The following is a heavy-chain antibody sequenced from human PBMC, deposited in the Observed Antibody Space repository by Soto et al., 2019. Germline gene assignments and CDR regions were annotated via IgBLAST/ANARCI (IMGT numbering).Heavy chain of an antibody. CDR1: GDSISSNGGG. J-gene: IGHJ4*02. D-gene: IGHD5-12*01. V-gene: IGHV6-1*01. CDR3: TRGWLLSGFHC. CDR2: TYYSSKWDN. Sequence: QVQLQQSGPGLVKPSQTLSLTCAISGDSISSNGGGWNWIRQSPSRGLEWLGRTYYSSKWDNDYAEVVKVRNTMNPHTSKNQSSLHLNSVTPEDTAVYSCTRGWLLSGFHCWGQGTLVTVSS.